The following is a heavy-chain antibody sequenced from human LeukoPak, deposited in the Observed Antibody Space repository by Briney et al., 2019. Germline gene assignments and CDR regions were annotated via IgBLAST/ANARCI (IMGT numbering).Heavy chain of an antibody. CDR3: ARGFRWYSSSSGLDY. CDR1: GGSISSSSYY. Sequence: PSETLSLTCTVSGGSISSSSYYWGWIRQPPGKGLEWIGEIYHSGTTTYNPSLKSRVTISVDKSKNQFSLKLSSVTAADTAVYYCARGFRWYSSSSGLDYWGQGTLVTVSS. J-gene: IGHJ4*02. V-gene: IGHV4-39*07. CDR2: IYHSGTT. D-gene: IGHD6-6*01.